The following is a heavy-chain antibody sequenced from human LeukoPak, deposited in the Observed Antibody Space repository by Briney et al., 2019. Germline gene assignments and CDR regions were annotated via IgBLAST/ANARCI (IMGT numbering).Heavy chain of an antibody. CDR3: AREYDFWSGYYRYYMDV. V-gene: IGHV4-61*02. CDR1: GGCISSGSYY. Sequence: SETLSLTCTVSGGCISSGSYYWSWIRQPAGKGLEWIGRIHSSGSTNYNPSLKSRVTMSVDTSKNQFSLRLSSVTAADTAVYYCAREYDFWSGYYRYYMDVWGKGTTVTASS. CDR2: IHSSGST. D-gene: IGHD3-3*01. J-gene: IGHJ6*03.